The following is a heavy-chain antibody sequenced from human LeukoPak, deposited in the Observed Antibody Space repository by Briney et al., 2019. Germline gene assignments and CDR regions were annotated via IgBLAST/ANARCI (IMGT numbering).Heavy chain of an antibody. Sequence: SETLSLTCTVSGGSISSGSYYWSWIRQPAGKGLEWIGRIRTSGSTNYNPSLKSRVTISVDTSKNQFSLKLSSVTAADTAVYYCARAQVKWGSNWFDPWGQGTLVTVSS. CDR2: IRTSGST. D-gene: IGHD2-8*01. J-gene: IGHJ5*02. CDR1: GGSISSGSYY. V-gene: IGHV4-61*02. CDR3: ARAQVKWGSNWFDP.